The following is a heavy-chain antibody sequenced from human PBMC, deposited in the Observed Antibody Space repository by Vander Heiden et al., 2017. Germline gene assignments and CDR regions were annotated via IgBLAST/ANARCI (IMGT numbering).Heavy chain of an antibody. Sequence: EVQLLGSGRGLVLSGRSLRLACAAHGLTFCMYAMSQVREEAGKGVEGVSANSGSGSSRYYADAVKGRFTNNGNNSKNTLYQQMNGLGAEEKAVYYGARTAILEGYYYWDMDVWGQGTTVTVSS. J-gene: IGHJ6*02. CDR1: GLTFCMYA. CDR2: NSGSGSSR. CDR3: ARTAILEGYYYWDMDV. V-gene: IGHV3-23*01.